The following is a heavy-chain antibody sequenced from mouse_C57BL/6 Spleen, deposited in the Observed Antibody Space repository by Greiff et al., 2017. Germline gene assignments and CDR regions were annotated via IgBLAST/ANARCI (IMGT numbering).Heavy chain of an antibody. CDR2: ISSGGDYI. J-gene: IGHJ2*01. CDR1: GFTFSSYA. Sequence: EVKLVESGEGLVKPGGSLKLSCAASGFTFSSYAMSWVRQTPEKRLEWVAYISSGGDYIYYADTVKGRFTISRDNARNTLYLQMSSLKSEDTAMYYCTRKGSPYYFDYWGQDTTLTVSS. V-gene: IGHV5-9-1*02. D-gene: IGHD3-3*01. CDR3: TRKGSPYYFDY.